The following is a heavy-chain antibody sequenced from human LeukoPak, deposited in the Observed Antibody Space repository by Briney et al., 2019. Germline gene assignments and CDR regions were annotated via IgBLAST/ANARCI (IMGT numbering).Heavy chain of an antibody. CDR2: IKEDGSEK. CDR3: ATGRAKKY. CDR1: GFTFSNYW. Sequence: GGSLRLSCVASGFTFSNYWMNWVRQAPGERPEWVANIKEDGSEKYYVDSVKGQFTISRDNAKNSLYLQMNSLRAEDTAVYYCATGRAKKYWGQGTLVTVSS. V-gene: IGHV3-7*01. D-gene: IGHD4/OR15-4a*01. J-gene: IGHJ4*02.